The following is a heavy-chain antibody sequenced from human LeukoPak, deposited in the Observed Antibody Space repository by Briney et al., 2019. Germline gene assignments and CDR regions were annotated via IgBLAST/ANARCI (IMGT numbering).Heavy chain of an antibody. Sequence: GGSLRLSCAASGFPFSTYWMSWVRQAPGKGLGWVANINQDGTEKYYVASVKGRFTISRDHSKNTLYLQINSLRAEDTAVYYCARADMVRLRGHAFDIWGQGTMVTVSS. CDR3: ARADMVRLRGHAFDI. D-gene: IGHD3-10*01. CDR1: GFPFSTYW. CDR2: INQDGTEK. V-gene: IGHV3-7*04. J-gene: IGHJ3*02.